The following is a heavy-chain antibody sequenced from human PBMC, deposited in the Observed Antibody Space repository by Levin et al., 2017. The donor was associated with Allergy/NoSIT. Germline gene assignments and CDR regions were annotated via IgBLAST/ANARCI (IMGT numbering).Heavy chain of an antibody. D-gene: IGHD2-2*01. CDR1: GFIFSSYG. J-gene: IGHJ4*02. V-gene: IGHV3-30*18. CDR3: AKVIVPASIGSLDS. CDR2: ISYDGSKN. Sequence: PGGSLRLSCTASGFIFSSYGIHWVRQAPGKGLEWVAIISYDGSKNYYADSVKGRFTISRDNSKNTLYLQMNSLRAEDTAVYYCAKVIVPASIGSLDSWGQGTLVTVSS.